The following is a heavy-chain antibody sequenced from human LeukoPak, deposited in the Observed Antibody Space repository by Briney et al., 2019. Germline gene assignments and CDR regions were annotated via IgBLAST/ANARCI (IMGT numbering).Heavy chain of an antibody. D-gene: IGHD3-10*01. V-gene: IGHV1-2*02. CDR3: AREAPSVILISSGENYFDY. CDR1: GYTFTGYY. Sequence: ASVKVSCKASGYTFTGYYMHWVRQAPGQGLEWMGWINPNSGGTNYAQKFQGRVTMTRDTSISTAYMELSRLRSDDTAVHYCAREAPSVILISSGENYFDYWGQGTLVTVSS. CDR2: INPNSGGT. J-gene: IGHJ4*02.